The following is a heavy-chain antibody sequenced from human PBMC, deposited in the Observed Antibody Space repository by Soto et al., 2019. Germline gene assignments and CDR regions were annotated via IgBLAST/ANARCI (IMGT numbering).Heavy chain of an antibody. V-gene: IGHV3-74*01. J-gene: IGHJ5*02. CDR1: GFTFSSYW. CDR3: ARVLTGSWNWFDP. D-gene: IGHD6-13*01. CDR2: INSDGSRT. Sequence: EVQLVESGGGLVQPGESLRLSCAASGFTFSSYWMHWVRQAPGKGLVWVSRINSDGSRTNYADSVKGRFTVSRDNAKNTQYLQMNSLRPEDTAVYYCARVLTGSWNWFDPWGQGTLVTVSS.